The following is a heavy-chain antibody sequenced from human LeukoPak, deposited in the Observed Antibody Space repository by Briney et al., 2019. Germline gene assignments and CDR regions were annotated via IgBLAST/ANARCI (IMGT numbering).Heavy chain of an antibody. CDR3: AGDRDGHYFDY. V-gene: IGHV3-30*04. Sequence: GRSLRLSCAASGFTFSSYAMHWVRQAPGKGLEWVAVISYDGSNKYYADSVKGRFTISRDNSKNTLYLQMNSLRAEDTAVYYCAGDRDGHYFDYWGQGTLVTVSS. CDR2: ISYDGSNK. CDR1: GFTFSSYA. J-gene: IGHJ4*02. D-gene: IGHD2-21*02.